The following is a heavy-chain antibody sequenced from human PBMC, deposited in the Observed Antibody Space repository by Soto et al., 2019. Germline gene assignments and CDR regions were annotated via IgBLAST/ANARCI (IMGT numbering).Heavy chain of an antibody. V-gene: IGHV3-48*02. D-gene: IGHD3-10*01. CDR1: GFTFSSYS. J-gene: IGHJ6*02. CDR2: ISSSSSTI. CDR3: ARDSLWFGEPETGYYYYGMDV. Sequence: GGSLRLSCAASGFTFSSYSMNWVRQAPGKGLEWVSYISSSSSTIYYADSVKGRFTISRDNAKNSLYLQMNSWRDEDTAVYYCARDSLWFGEPETGYYYYGMDVWGQGTTVTVSS.